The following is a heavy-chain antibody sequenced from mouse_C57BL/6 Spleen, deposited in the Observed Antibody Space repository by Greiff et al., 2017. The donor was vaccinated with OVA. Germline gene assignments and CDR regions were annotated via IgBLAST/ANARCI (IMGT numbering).Heavy chain of an antibody. J-gene: IGHJ2*01. CDR1: GYTFTSYW. CDR3: AVGYQRDY. D-gene: IGHD5-1-1*01. CDR2: IYPSDSET. V-gene: IGHV1-61*01. Sequence: QVQLQQSGAELVRPGSSVKLSCKASGYTFTSYWMDWVKQRPGQGLEWIGNIYPSDSETHYNQKFKDKATLTVDKSSSTAYLQLSSLTSEDSAVYYCAVGYQRDYWGQGTTLTVSS.